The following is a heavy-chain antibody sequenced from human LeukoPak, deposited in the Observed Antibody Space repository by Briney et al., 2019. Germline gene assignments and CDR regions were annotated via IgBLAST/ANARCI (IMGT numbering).Heavy chain of an antibody. D-gene: IGHD6-25*01. CDR1: GFSLDDYG. V-gene: IGHV3-20*04. CDR3: ARDPGAAARRPEYFQH. CDR2: INWNGDST. J-gene: IGHJ1*01. Sequence: GGSLRLSCAASGFSLDDYGMSRVRQAPGKGLEWVSGINWNGDSTGYGDSVKGRFSIPRDNGKNSLYLQMKSLRAEDTALYYCARDPGAAARRPEYFQHWGQGTLVTVSS.